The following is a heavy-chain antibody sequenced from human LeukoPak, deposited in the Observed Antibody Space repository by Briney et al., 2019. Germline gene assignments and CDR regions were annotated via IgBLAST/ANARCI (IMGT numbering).Heavy chain of an antibody. J-gene: IGHJ4*02. CDR3: ARLDYYDSKYYFDY. CDR1: GGSISTSLYY. CDR2: IYYSGTT. V-gene: IGHV4-39*01. D-gene: IGHD3-22*01. Sequence: SETLSLTCTVSGGSISTSLYYWGWIRQPPGKGLEWIGSIYYSGTTYYNPSLRSRVTISIDTSKYQFSLKLRSVTAADTAVYYCARLDYYDSKYYFDYWGQGTLVTVSS.